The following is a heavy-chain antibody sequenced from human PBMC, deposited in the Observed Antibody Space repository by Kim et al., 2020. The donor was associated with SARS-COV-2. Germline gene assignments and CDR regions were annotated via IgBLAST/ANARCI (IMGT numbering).Heavy chain of an antibody. CDR3: AKGNRINRYGYDAFDI. Sequence: GGSLRLSCVASGFTFRSYAMTWVRQAPGKGLEWVSAISDNGDHTYYTDSARGRFTISRDNSKNTLFLQLNSLSAEDTALYSCAKGNRINRYGYDAFDIWG. CDR1: GFTFRSYA. D-gene: IGHD5-18*01. V-gene: IGHV3-23*01. J-gene: IGHJ3*02. CDR2: ISDNGDHT.